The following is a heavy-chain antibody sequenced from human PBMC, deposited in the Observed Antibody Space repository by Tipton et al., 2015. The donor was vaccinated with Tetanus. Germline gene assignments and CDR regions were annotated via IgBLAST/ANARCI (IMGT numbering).Heavy chain of an antibody. CDR3: ARGLCTSSSCPKHYFDY. V-gene: IGHV3-23*01. CDR2: ISGSGDRT. CDR1: GFYFPVYA. D-gene: IGHD2-2*01. J-gene: IGHJ4*02. Sequence: SLRLSCAASGFYFPVYAVSWVRQVPGKGLEWVSSISGSGDRTYYSDSVKGRFTISRDNAKNSLLLQMNSLRDEDTAVYYCARGLCTSSSCPKHYFDYWGQGTLVTVSS.